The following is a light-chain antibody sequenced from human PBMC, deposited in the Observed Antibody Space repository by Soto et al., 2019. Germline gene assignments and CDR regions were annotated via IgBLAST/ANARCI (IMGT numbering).Light chain of an antibody. V-gene: IGKV3-20*01. J-gene: IGKJ3*01. CDR1: QNVTSTY. Sequence: VLTQSPRTLSLSPGERASLSCRASQNVTSTYLAWYQQRPGQPPRLLIYAAFSRATGVPDRFSASGSGTAFTLTITSLEPEDFAVYYCQYHDSSPGFTFGPGTKVDVK. CDR3: QYHDSSPGFT. CDR2: AAF.